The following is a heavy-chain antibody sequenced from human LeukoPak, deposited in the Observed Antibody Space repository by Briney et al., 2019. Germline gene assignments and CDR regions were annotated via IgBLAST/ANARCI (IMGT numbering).Heavy chain of an antibody. Sequence: GGSLRLSCAASGFSFNIHTINWVRQAPGKGLEWVSSISSSSGYIYYADSVKGRFTVSRDNAKNSLYLQMSSLRDEDTAVYYCARILGFTLDYWGQGTLVTVSS. CDR3: ARILGFTLDY. CDR1: GFSFNIHT. V-gene: IGHV3-21*01. CDR2: ISSSSGYI. J-gene: IGHJ4*02.